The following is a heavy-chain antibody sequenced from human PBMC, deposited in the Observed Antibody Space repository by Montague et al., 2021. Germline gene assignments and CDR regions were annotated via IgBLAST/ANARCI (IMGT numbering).Heavy chain of an antibody. CDR1: GGSVSSGNYY. D-gene: IGHD5-24*01. J-gene: IGHJ6*02. CDR3: ARDYYNSPVTMDV. V-gene: IGHV4-61*01. Sequence: SETLSLTCTVSGGSVSSGNYYWAWIRQPPGRRLEFVGHNYYSGGTHYYNPSLTSRVTISVDTSNNQFSLSLRSVTAADTAIYYCARDYYNSPVTMDVWGQGTTVTVS. CDR2: NYYSGGTH.